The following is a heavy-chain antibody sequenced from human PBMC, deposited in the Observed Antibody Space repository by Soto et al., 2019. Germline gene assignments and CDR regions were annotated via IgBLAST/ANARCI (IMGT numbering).Heavy chain of an antibody. CDR3: AREAPAASDAFDV. Sequence: QVQLQESGPGLVKPSQTLSLTCSVSGGSINRGGYYWSWIRQHPGKALEWIGYIYYNENPYYNPSLESRVNISIDTSRNQFSLKLTSVTAADTAVYYCAREAPAASDAFDVWGQGTMVTVSS. CDR2: IYYNENP. CDR1: GGSINRGGYY. J-gene: IGHJ3*01. V-gene: IGHV4-31*03. D-gene: IGHD2-2*01.